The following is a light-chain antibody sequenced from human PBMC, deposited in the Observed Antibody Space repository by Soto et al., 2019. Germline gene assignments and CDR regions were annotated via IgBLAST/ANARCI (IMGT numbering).Light chain of an antibody. Sequence: QSVLTQPASVSGSPGQSISISCTGTTRYVGRYNYVSWYQQHPGKAPKLMIYDVSYRPSWVSNRFSGSKSGTTASLTISGLQAEDEADYYCNSFTTSSTYVFGTGTKVTVL. V-gene: IGLV2-14*03. CDR2: DVS. CDR1: TRYVGRYNY. CDR3: NSFTTSSTYV. J-gene: IGLJ1*01.